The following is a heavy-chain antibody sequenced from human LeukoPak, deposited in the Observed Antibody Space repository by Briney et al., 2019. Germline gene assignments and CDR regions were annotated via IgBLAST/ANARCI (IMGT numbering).Heavy chain of an antibody. CDR2: IIPIFGTA. CDR3: ARAAVAGIHSGDY. V-gene: IGHV1-69*13. J-gene: IGHJ4*02. Sequence: SVKVSCKASGYTFTSYGISWVRQAPGQGLEWMGGIIPIFGTANYAQKFQGRVTITADESTSTAYMELSSLRPEDTAVYYCARAAVAGIHSGDYWGQGTPVTVSS. CDR1: GYTFTSYG. D-gene: IGHD6-19*01.